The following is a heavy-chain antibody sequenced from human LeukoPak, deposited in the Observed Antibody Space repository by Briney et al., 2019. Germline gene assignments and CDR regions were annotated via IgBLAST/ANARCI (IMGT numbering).Heavy chain of an antibody. CDR1: GGSFSGYY. V-gene: IGHV4-34*01. CDR2: INHSGST. D-gene: IGHD2-2*01. Sequence: AETLSLTCAVYGGSFSGYYWSWIRQPPGKGLEWIGEINHSGSTNYNPSLKSRVTISVDTSKNQFSLKLSSVTAADTAVYYCANSYQPLSIDYWGQGTLVTVSS. CDR3: ANSYQPLSIDY. J-gene: IGHJ4*02.